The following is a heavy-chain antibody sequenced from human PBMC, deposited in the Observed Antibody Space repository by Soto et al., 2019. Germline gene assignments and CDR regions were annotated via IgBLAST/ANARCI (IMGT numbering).Heavy chain of an antibody. D-gene: IGHD1-26*01. CDR3: AKGGGSYPYDFDY. Sequence: QLLESGGGLAQPGGSLRLSCAASGFTFSNFGMTWVRQAPGKGLQWLSLISGSGITTYYADSVKGRFTISRDNSKNTLFLQMNSLGAEDTAVYYCAKGGGSYPYDFDYWGQGTLITVSS. CDR2: ISGSGITT. CDR1: GFTFSNFG. V-gene: IGHV3-23*01. J-gene: IGHJ4*02.